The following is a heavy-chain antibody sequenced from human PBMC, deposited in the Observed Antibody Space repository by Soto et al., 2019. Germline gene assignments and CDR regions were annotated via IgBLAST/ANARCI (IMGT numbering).Heavy chain of an antibody. D-gene: IGHD1-7*01. Sequence: SETLSLTXAVYGGSFSGYYWSWIRQPPGKGLEWIGEINHSGSTNYNPSLKSRVTISVDTSKNQFSLKLSSVTAADTAVYYCARGRGGWNYGYYYGMDVWGQGTTVTVSS. CDR2: INHSGST. J-gene: IGHJ6*02. V-gene: IGHV4-34*01. CDR3: ARGRGGWNYGYYYGMDV. CDR1: GGSFSGYY.